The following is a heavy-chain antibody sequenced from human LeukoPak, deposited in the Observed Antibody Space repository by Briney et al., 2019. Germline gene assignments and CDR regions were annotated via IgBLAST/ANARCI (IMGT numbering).Heavy chain of an antibody. V-gene: IGHV1-2*02. Sequence: GASVKVSCKASGYTFTGYYMHWVRQAPGQGLEWMGWINPNSGGTNYAQKFQGRVTMTRDTSISTAYMELSRLRSDDMAVYYCARGISITIFGVVIGESDYWGQGTLVTVSS. CDR3: ARGISITIFGVVIGESDY. J-gene: IGHJ4*02. CDR2: INPNSGGT. D-gene: IGHD3-3*01. CDR1: GYTFTGYY.